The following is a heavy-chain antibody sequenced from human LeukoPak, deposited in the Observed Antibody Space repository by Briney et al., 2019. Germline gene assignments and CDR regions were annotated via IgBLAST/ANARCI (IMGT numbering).Heavy chain of an antibody. D-gene: IGHD5-18*01. Sequence: GGSLRLSSAASGFTFSSYSMNWVRQAPGKGLEWVSSISSSRSYIYYADSVKGRFTISRDNSKNSLYLQMNSLRAEDTAVYYCARRGDSYGDSFEYWGQGTLVTVSS. V-gene: IGHV3-21*01. J-gene: IGHJ4*02. CDR2: ISSSRSYI. CDR3: ARRGDSYGDSFEY. CDR1: GFTFSSYS.